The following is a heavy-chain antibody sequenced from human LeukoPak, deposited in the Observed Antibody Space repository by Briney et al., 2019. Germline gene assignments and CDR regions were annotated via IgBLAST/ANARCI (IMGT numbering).Heavy chain of an antibody. J-gene: IGHJ5*02. CDR1: GFTFSSYA. Sequence: GGTLRLSGAASGFTFSSYAMSWVRQAPGKGLEWVSAISGSGGSTYYADSVKGRFTISRDNSKNTLYLQMNSLRAEDTAVYYCAKSTPPLVEVAEPLWFDPWGQGTLVTVSS. D-gene: IGHD2-21*01. CDR3: AKSTPPLVEVAEPLWFDP. CDR2: ISGSGGST. V-gene: IGHV3-23*01.